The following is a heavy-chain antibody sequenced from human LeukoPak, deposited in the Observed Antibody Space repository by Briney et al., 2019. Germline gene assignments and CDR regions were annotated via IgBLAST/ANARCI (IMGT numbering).Heavy chain of an antibody. CDR1: GFTFSSYG. CDR3: ARSRRVGGVIVPFDY. Sequence: GGPLSLSCAASGFTFSSYGRNWVRQAPGKGLEGVAVIWYYGSNKYSAASVTVRFTIYRDNSKNTPYLQMNSLRAEDTAAYYCARSRRVGGVIVPFDYWGQGTLVTVSS. D-gene: IGHD3-16*02. CDR2: IWYYGSNK. V-gene: IGHV3-33*01. J-gene: IGHJ4*02.